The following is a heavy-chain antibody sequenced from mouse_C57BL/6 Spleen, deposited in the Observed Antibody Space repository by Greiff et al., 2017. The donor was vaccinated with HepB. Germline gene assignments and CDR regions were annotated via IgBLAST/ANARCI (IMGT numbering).Heavy chain of an antibody. Sequence: EVQLVESGEGLVKPGGSLKLSCAASGFTFSSYAMSWVRQTPEKRLEWVAYISSGGDYIYYADTVKGRFTISRDNARNTLYLQMSSLKSEDTAMYYCTREGEWLLRRYFDVWGTGTTVTVSS. D-gene: IGHD2-3*01. CDR3: TREGEWLLRRYFDV. J-gene: IGHJ1*03. CDR1: GFTFSSYA. CDR2: ISSGGDYI. V-gene: IGHV5-9-1*02.